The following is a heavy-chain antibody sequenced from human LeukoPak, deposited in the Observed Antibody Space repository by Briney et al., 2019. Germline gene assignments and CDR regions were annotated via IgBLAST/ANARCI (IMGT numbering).Heavy chain of an antibody. V-gene: IGHV3-21*01. CDR1: GFSLSSYS. J-gene: IGHJ4*02. CDR2: ISGSGSYI. D-gene: IGHD3-22*01. CDR3: ARQDYYDSSGYYEVVGFI. Sequence: GESLRLSCAASGFSLSSYSMNWVRQAPGKGLEWVSSISGSGSYIDYADSVKGRFTISRDNARNSLYLQMNSLRAEDTAVYYCARQDYYDSSGYYEVVGFIWGQGTLVTVSS.